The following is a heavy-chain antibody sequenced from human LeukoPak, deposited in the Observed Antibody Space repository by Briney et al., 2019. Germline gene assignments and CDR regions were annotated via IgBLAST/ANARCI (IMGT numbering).Heavy chain of an antibody. J-gene: IGHJ2*01. CDR1: GGSISSSTYY. V-gene: IGHV4-39*07. CDR2: IYYSGST. Sequence: PSETLSLTCTVSGGSISSSTYYWGWIRQPPGQGLEWVGSIYYSGSTYYSPSLKSRVTISVDTSKNQFSLKLSSVTAADTAVYYCARPKGGLWYFDLWGRGTLVTVSS. CDR3: ARPKGGLWYFDL.